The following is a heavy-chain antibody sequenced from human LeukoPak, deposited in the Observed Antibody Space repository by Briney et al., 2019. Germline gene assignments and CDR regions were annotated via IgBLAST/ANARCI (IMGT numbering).Heavy chain of an antibody. CDR3: ARDRGYCSGGSCMHGMDV. D-gene: IGHD2-15*01. CDR1: GYTFTSHY. J-gene: IGHJ6*04. V-gene: IGHV1-46*01. Sequence: ASVTVSCKASGYTFTSHYMNWVRQAPGLGLDWMGMINPSGGSTNYAQNFQGRVTMTRDTSISTAYMELSRLRSDDTAVYYCARDRGYCSGGSCMHGMDVWGKGTTVTVSS. CDR2: INPSGGST.